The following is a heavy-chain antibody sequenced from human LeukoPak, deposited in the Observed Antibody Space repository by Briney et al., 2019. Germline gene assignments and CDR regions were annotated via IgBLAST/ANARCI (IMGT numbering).Heavy chain of an antibody. CDR2: ISGSGGSK. CDR1: GFTFSSYA. J-gene: IGHJ4*02. CDR3: ATSVGYCSSTSCPKYYFDY. D-gene: IGHD2-2*01. Sequence: GGSLRLSCAASGFTFSSYAMSWVRQAPGKGGEGGSAISGSGGSKYYADSVKGGFTIARDNSKKTLYVKMNSVRAEGTEVYYCATSVGYCSSTSCPKYYFDYWGQGTLVTVSS. V-gene: IGHV3-23*01.